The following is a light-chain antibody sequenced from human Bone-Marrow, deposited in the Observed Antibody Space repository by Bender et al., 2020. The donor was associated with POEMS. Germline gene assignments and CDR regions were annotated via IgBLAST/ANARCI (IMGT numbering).Light chain of an antibody. CDR1: SSNIGAHA. J-gene: IGLJ3*02. Sequence: QSVLTQPPSASGTPGQRVTISCSGGSSNIGAHAVNWYQHLPGTAPKLLIYSSHRRPSEVPDRFSGSRSGTSASLAISGLQSEDEADYSCAVWDDSLNGWVVGGGTKLTVL. V-gene: IGLV1-44*01. CDR2: SSH. CDR3: AVWDDSLNGWV.